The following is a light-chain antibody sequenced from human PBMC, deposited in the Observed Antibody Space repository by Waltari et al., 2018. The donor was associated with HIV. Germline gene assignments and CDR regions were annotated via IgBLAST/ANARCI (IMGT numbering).Light chain of an antibody. CDR2: GTS. Sequence: QSVLTQPPSVSGAPGQRVTISCTGSRSNIGAGYDVHWYQQLPGTAPKLLLYGTSHRPQGVPDRSSGSKSGVSASLAITGLQAEYEAAYYCQSYDSTAVFGGGTKLTVL. CDR1: RSNIGAGYD. J-gene: IGLJ3*02. CDR3: QSYDSTAV. V-gene: IGLV1-40*01.